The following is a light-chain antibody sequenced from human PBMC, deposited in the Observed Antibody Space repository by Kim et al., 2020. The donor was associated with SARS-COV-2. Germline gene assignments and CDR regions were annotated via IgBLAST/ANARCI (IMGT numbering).Light chain of an antibody. CDR2: RAS. CDR1: QSISIS. V-gene: IGKV1-5*03. J-gene: IGKJ2*01. CDR3: QQFSGFPYT. Sequence: STSVGDRVTITCRASQSISISLAWYQQKPGKAPTLLIYRASSLQSGVPSRFSGSGSGTEFTLTISSLQPDDFATYYCQQFSGFPYTFGPGTKLEI.